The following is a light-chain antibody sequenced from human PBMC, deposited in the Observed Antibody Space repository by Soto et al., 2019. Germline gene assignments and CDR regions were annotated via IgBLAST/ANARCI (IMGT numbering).Light chain of an antibody. V-gene: IGKV3D-20*02. CDR2: GAS. J-gene: IGKJ4*01. CDR3: QQRSSWPLT. Sequence: EFVLTQSPGTLSLSPGERATLSCRASQSISSSYLVWYQQKPGQPPRLLIYGASSRATGIPDRFSGSGSGTDFTLTISSLDAEDFAVYFCQQRSSWPLTFGGGTKVDIK. CDR1: QSISSSY.